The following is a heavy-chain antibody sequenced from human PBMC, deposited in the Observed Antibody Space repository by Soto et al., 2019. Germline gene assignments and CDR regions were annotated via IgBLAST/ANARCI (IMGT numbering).Heavy chain of an antibody. V-gene: IGHV4-31*03. CDR1: GGSISSGGYY. Sequence: KSSETLSLTCTVSGGSISSGGYYWSWIRQHPGKGLEWIGYIYYSGSTYYNPSLKSRVTISVDTSKNQFSLKLSSVTAADTAVYYCARSPNRVNWFDPWGQGTLVTVSS. J-gene: IGHJ5*02. CDR3: ARSPNRVNWFDP. D-gene: IGHD3-10*01. CDR2: IYYSGST.